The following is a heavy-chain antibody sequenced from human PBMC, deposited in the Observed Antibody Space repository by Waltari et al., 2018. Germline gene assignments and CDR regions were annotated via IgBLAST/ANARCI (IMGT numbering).Heavy chain of an antibody. D-gene: IGHD3-22*01. CDR2: IYYSGST. CDR3: ARAPYYYDSSGYLYYFDY. J-gene: IGHJ4*02. V-gene: IGHV4-59*01. Sequence: QVQLQESGPGLVKPSETLSLTCTVSGGSIRSYYWSWIRQPPGKGLEWSGYIYYSGSTNYNPSLKSRVTISVDTSKNQFSLKLSSVTAADTAVYYCARAPYYYDSSGYLYYFDYWGQGTLVTVSS. CDR1: GGSIRSYY.